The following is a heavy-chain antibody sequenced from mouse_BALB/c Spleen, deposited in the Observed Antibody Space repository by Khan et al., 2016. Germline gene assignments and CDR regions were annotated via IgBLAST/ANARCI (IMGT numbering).Heavy chain of an antibody. CDR3: MRYDGYYWYFDV. J-gene: IGHJ1*01. D-gene: IGHD2-3*01. V-gene: IGHV11-2*02. Sequence: EVQLLETGGGLVQPGGSRGLSCEGSGFTFSGFWMSWVRQTTGKTLEWIGDINSDGSAINYAPSIKDRFTIFRDNDKSTRYLQMSNVRAEDTATYFCMRYDGYYWYFDVWGAGTTVTVSS. CDR1: GFTFSGFW. CDR2: INSDGSAI.